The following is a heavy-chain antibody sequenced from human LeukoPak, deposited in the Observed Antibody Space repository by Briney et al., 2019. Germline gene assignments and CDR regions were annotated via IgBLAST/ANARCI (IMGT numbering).Heavy chain of an antibody. J-gene: IGHJ6*02. CDR2: ISADNGDT. CDR1: GYTFTSYG. Sequence: ASVKVSCKASGYTFTSYGISWVRQAPGQGLEWMGCISADNGDTNYAQNLQGRVTMTTDTSTSTAYMELRSLGSDDSAVYYCARTEIAVAGTGGDYYYYYGMDVWGQGTTVTVSS. D-gene: IGHD6-13*01. V-gene: IGHV1-18*01. CDR3: ARTEIAVAGTGGDYYYYYGMDV.